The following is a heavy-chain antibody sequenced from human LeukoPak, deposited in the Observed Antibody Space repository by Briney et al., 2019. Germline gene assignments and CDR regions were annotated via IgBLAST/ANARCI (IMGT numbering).Heavy chain of an antibody. CDR2: ISSSGSTI. CDR1: GFTFSSYE. CDR3: ARELWFGGRTMFDP. J-gene: IGHJ5*02. D-gene: IGHD3-10*01. Sequence: GGSLRLSCAASGFTFSSYEMNWVRQAPGKGLEWVSYISSSGSTIYYADSVKGRSTISRDNAKNSLYLQMNSLRAEDTAVYYCARELWFGGRTMFDPWGQGTLVTVSS. V-gene: IGHV3-48*03.